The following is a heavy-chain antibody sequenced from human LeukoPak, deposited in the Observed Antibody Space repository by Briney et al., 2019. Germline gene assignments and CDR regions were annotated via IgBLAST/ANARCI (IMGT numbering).Heavy chain of an antibody. CDR1: GGSISSYY. CDR2: IYYSGST. D-gene: IGHD6-19*01. V-gene: IGHV4-59*08. Sequence: PSETLSLTCTVSGGSISSYYWSWIRQPPGKGLEWIGYIYYSGSTNYNPSLKSRVTISVDTSKNQFSLKLSSVTAADTAVYYCARPTSGVAGFYFDYWGQGTLVTVSS. J-gene: IGHJ4*02. CDR3: ARPTSGVAGFYFDY.